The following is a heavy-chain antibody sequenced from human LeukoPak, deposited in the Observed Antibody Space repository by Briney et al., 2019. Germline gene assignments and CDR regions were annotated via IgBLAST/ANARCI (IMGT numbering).Heavy chain of an antibody. V-gene: IGHV1-2*06. CDR3: ARDLGRDGYNYYS. CDR2: INPNSGGR. CDR1: GYTFTGDY. J-gene: IGHJ4*02. Sequence: ASVKVSCKASGYTFTGDYMHWVRQAPGQGLEWMGRINPNSGGRNYAQKFQGRVTMTRDPTISTAYMEVSSLRSDDKAVYYCARDLGRDGYNYYSWGQGTLVTVSS. D-gene: IGHD5-24*01.